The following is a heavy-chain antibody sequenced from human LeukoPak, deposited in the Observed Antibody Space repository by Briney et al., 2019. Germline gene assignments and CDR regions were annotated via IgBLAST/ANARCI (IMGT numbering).Heavy chain of an antibody. V-gene: IGHV3-74*01. CDR2: IKSDGSTT. D-gene: IGHD3-22*01. J-gene: IGHJ4*02. Sequence: PGGSLRLSCAASGFTFSSYWMHWVRQAPGKGLVWVSRIKSDGSTTSYADSVKGRFTISRDNAKNTLYLQMNSLRAEDTAVYYCTRGQYKFDSSGYWGGDYWGQGTLVAVSS. CDR1: GFTFSSYW. CDR3: TRGQYKFDSSGYWGGDY.